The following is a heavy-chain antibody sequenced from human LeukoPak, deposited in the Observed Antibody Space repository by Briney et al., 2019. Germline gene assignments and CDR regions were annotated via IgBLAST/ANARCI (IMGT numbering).Heavy chain of an antibody. CDR2: IIPIFGTA. J-gene: IGHJ4*02. CDR1: GGTFSSYA. Sequence: ASVKVSCKASGGTFSSYAISRVRQAPGQGLEWMGGIIPIFGTANYAQKFQGRVTITADESTSTAYMELSSLRSEDTAVYYCARDRDSSGYYGYWGQGTLVTVSS. CDR3: ARDRDSSGYYGY. V-gene: IGHV1-69*01. D-gene: IGHD3-22*01.